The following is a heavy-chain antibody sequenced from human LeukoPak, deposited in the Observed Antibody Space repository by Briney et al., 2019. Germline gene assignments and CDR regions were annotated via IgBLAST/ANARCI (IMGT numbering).Heavy chain of an antibody. D-gene: IGHD3-3*01. J-gene: IGHJ4*02. V-gene: IGHV3-15*01. CDR3: TTRIITTSDH. CDR2: IKTKADGETR. Sequence: GGSLRLSCAASGFSFSNALMNWVRQSPGKGLEWLSRIKTKADGETRDYSAPVKGRFTISRDDSKNMVFMQMNSLKADDTGVYYCTTRIITTSDHWGQGVLVTVSS. CDR1: GFSFSNAL.